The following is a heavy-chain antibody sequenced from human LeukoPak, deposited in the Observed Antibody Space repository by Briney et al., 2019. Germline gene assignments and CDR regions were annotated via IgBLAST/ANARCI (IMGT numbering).Heavy chain of an antibody. V-gene: IGHV4-59*01. CDR1: GGSISSYY. D-gene: IGHD5-18*01. CDR2: VYYSGST. J-gene: IGHJ4*02. CDR3: ARVRELWSVTYFDY. Sequence: SETLSLTCTVSGGSISSYYWSWIRQSPGKGLEWIGYVYYSGSTNYNPSLKSRVTISVDTSKNQFSLKLSSVTAADTAVYYCARVRELWSVTYFDYWGQGTLVTVSS.